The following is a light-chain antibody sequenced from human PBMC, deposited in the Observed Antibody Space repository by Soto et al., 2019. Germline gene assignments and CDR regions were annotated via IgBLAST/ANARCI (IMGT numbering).Light chain of an antibody. CDR3: CSYAGTDALEI. J-gene: IGLJ2*01. V-gene: IGLV2-11*01. Sequence: QSVLTQPRSVSGSPGQSVTISCAGTSSDVGAYNFVSWYQQHPGKAPKLLIYDVTRRPSGVPDRFSGSKSGNTASLTISGLHGEDEAAYYCCSYAGTDALEIFGGGTQLTVL. CDR1: SSDVGAYNF. CDR2: DVT.